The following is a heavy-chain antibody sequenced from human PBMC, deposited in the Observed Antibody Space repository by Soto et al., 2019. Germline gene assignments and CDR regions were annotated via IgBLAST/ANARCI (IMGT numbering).Heavy chain of an antibody. Sequence: GGSLRLSCVASGFTFSSYAMTWVRQAPGKGLEWVSVITNSGGATYYADFVKGRFTISRDNSKNTLYLQMNSLRAEDTAIYYCAKGDRIVVVPAAGYWGQGTLVTVSS. V-gene: IGHV3-23*01. CDR1: GFTFSSYA. J-gene: IGHJ4*02. CDR3: AKGDRIVVVPAAGY. D-gene: IGHD2-2*01. CDR2: ITNSGGAT.